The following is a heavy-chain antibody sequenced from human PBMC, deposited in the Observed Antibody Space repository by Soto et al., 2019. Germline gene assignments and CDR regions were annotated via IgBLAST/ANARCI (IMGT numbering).Heavy chain of an antibody. Sequence: SETLSLTCTVSGGSISSYYWSWIRQPPGKGLEWIGYIYYSGSTNYNPSLKSRVTISVDTSKNQFSLKLSSVTAADTAVYYCARGEGVATIVHYYYYGMDVWGQGTTVTVSS. D-gene: IGHD5-12*01. CDR3: ARGEGVATIVHYYYYGMDV. J-gene: IGHJ6*02. CDR2: IYYSGST. CDR1: GGSISSYY. V-gene: IGHV4-59*01.